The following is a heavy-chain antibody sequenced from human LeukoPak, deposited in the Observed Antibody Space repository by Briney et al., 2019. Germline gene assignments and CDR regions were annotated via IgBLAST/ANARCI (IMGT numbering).Heavy chain of an antibody. V-gene: IGHV5-51*01. D-gene: IGHD3-10*01. J-gene: IGHJ6*03. CDR1: GYSFTSYW. CDR2: IYPGDSDT. CDR3: ARNSLSYYYGSGSYRHYYYYYMDV. Sequence: GESLKISFKGSGYSFTSYWIGWVRQMPRKGLEWMGLIYPGDSDTRYSPSCQGRCTISADKSISTAYLQWSSLKDSDNAMYYRARNSLSYYYGSGSYRHYYYYYMDVCGKGNTATVSS.